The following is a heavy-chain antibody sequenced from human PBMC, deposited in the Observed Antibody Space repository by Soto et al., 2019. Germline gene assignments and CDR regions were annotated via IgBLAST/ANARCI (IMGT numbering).Heavy chain of an antibody. Sequence: EVQLVESGGGLVQPGGSLKLSCAASGFTFSGSAMHWVRQASGKGLEWVGRIRSKANSYATAYATSVKGRFTISRDDSKNTAYLQMNSLKTEDTAVYYCTRHFGSGHRRYYYYSMDVWGKGTTVTVSS. CDR3: TRHFGSGHRRYYYYSMDV. V-gene: IGHV3-73*01. D-gene: IGHD3-10*01. J-gene: IGHJ6*03. CDR2: IRSKANSYAT. CDR1: GFTFSGSA.